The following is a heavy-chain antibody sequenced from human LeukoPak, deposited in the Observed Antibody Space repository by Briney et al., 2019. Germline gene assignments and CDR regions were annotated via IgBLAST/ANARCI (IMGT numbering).Heavy chain of an antibody. Sequence: SETLCLTCAVYGGSLSGYYWSWIRQPPGKGLEWIGEINHSGSTNYNPSLKSRVTISVDTSKNQFSLKLSSVTAADTAVYYCARGRYYYGSGSYYKVSPYIDYWGQGTLVTVSS. CDR2: INHSGST. D-gene: IGHD3-10*01. V-gene: IGHV4-34*01. J-gene: IGHJ4*02. CDR1: GGSLSGYY. CDR3: ARGRYYYGSGSYYKVSPYIDY.